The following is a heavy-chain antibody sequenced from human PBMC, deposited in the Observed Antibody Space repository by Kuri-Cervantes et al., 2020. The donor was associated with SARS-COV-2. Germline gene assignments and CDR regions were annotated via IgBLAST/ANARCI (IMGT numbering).Heavy chain of an antibody. Sequence: GGSLRLSCAASGFTFSGHWIHWVRQAPGKGLEWVAVISYDGSNKYYADSVKGRFTISRDNSKNTLYLQMNSLRSDDTAVYYCARGGGYDSSGYYHVRVGAFDIWGQGTMVTVSS. D-gene: IGHD3-22*01. CDR1: GFTFSGHW. V-gene: IGHV3-30*03. CDR3: ARGGGYDSSGYYHVRVGAFDI. J-gene: IGHJ3*02. CDR2: ISYDGSNK.